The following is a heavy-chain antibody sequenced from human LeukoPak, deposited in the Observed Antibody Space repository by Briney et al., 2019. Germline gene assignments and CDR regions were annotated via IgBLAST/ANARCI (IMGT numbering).Heavy chain of an antibody. CDR2: ISFDGSNK. D-gene: IGHD3-10*01. CDR3: AKDGASGFGGFNWFDP. CDR1: GFTFSSYA. Sequence: GGSLRLSCAASGFTFSSYAMHWVRQAPGKGLEWVAVISFDGSNKYYADSVKGRFTISRDNSKNTLYLQMNSLRAEDTAVYYCAKDGASGFGGFNWFDPWGQGTLVTVSS. J-gene: IGHJ5*02. V-gene: IGHV3-30*04.